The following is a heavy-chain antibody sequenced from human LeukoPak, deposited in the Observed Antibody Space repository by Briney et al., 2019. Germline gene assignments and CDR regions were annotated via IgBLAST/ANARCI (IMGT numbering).Heavy chain of an antibody. Sequence: GGSLRPSCEASGFTFSSHLMHWVRQAPGKGLVWVSRISTDGSTTIYADSVKGRFTISRDNAKNTLYLQMNTLRAEDTAVYYCARDRGWFDPWGQGTLVTVSS. CDR1: GFTFSSHL. CDR3: ARDRGWFDP. V-gene: IGHV3-74*01. J-gene: IGHJ5*02. CDR2: ISTDGSTT.